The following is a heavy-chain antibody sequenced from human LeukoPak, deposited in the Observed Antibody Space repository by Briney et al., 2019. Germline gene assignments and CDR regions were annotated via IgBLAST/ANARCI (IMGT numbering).Heavy chain of an antibody. CDR1: GYTFTSYG. V-gene: IGHV1-18*01. D-gene: IGHD2-15*01. J-gene: IGHJ4*02. CDR2: ISAYNGNT. Sequence: GASVKVSCKASGYTFTSYGISWVRQAPGQGLEWMGWISAYNGNTNYAQKLQGRVTMTTDTSTSTAYMELRSLRSDDTAVYYCAGGFDTCSGGSCYADYWGQGTLVTVSS. CDR3: AGGFDTCSGGSCYADY.